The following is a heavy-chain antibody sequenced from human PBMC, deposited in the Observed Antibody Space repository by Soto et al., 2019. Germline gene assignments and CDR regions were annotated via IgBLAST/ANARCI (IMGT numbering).Heavy chain of an antibody. CDR3: ARGVSSSGWPHQHWFDP. CDR2: IYSGGST. Sequence: QPGGSLRLSCAASGFTVGSNYMSWVRQAPGKGLEWVSVIYSGGSTYYADSVKGRFTISRDNSKNTLYLQMNSLRAEDTAVYYCARGVSSSGWPHQHWFDPWGQGTLVTVSS. V-gene: IGHV3-53*01. J-gene: IGHJ5*02. D-gene: IGHD6-19*01. CDR1: GFTVGSNY.